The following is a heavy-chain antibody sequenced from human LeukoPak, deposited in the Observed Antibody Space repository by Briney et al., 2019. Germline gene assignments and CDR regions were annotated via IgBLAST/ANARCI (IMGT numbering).Heavy chain of an antibody. CDR2: IATAGDT. V-gene: IGHV3-13*01. Sequence: GESLRLSCAASGFTLSSYDIHWVRQPTGKGLEWVSAIATAGDTFYSASVKGRFTISRENAKNSLYLQMNSLRVGDTAVCYCTRGGDGFDPWGQGTLVTVSS. CDR1: GFTLSSYD. J-gene: IGHJ5*02. D-gene: IGHD7-27*01. CDR3: TRGGDGFDP.